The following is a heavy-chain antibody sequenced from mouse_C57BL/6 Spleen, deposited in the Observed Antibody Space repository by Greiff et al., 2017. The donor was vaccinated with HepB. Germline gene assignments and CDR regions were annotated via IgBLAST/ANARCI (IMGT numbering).Heavy chain of an antibody. Sequence: VKLQQPGAELVMPGASVKLSCKASGYTFTSYWMHWVKQRPGQGLEWIGEIDPSDSYTNYNQKFKGKSTLTVDKSSSTAYMQLSSLTSEDSAVYYCARGGNDAMDYWGQGTSVTVSS. V-gene: IGHV1-69*01. CDR1: GYTFTSYW. CDR2: IDPSDSYT. D-gene: IGHD2-1*01. J-gene: IGHJ4*01. CDR3: ARGGNDAMDY.